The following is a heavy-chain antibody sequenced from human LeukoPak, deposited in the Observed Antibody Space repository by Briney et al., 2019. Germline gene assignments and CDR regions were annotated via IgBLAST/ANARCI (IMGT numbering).Heavy chain of an antibody. CDR3: AGIRGYSYGYPDAFDI. Sequence: SETLSLTCTVSGGSISSSSYYWGWIRQPPGKGLEWIGSIYCSGSTYYNPSLKSRVTISVDTSKNQFSLKLSSVTAADTAVYYCAGIRGYSYGYPDAFDIWGQGTMVTVSS. V-gene: IGHV4-39*01. J-gene: IGHJ3*02. D-gene: IGHD5-18*01. CDR1: GGSISSSSYY. CDR2: IYCSGST.